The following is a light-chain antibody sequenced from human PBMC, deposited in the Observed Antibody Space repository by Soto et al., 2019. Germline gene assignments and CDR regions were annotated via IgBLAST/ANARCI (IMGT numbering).Light chain of an antibody. CDR2: SAS. Sequence: DIQLTQSPSFLSASVGDRVTITCRASQGIRNDLAWYQQKPGKAPKRLIYSASVLQSGVPPRFSASGSGTEFTLTISSLQSEDFATYYCQQYNSYWTFGQGTKVDIK. CDR3: QQYNSYWT. V-gene: IGKV1-17*01. J-gene: IGKJ1*01. CDR1: QGIRND.